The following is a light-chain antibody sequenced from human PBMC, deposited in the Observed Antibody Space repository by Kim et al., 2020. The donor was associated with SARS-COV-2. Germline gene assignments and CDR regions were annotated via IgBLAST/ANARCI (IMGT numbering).Light chain of an antibody. CDR1: QSVSSSY. V-gene: IGKV3-20*01. J-gene: IGKJ1*01. CDR2: AAS. Sequence: PGERATLSCRASQSVSSSYLAWYQQKPGQPPRLLIYAASSRAAGIPVRFSGSGSGTDFTLTISRLEPEDFAVYYCQQYVSSPRTFGQGTKVDIK. CDR3: QQYVSSPRT.